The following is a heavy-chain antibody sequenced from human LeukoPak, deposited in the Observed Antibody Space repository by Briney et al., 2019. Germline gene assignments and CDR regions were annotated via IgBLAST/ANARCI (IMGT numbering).Heavy chain of an antibody. Sequence: SETLSLTCTVSGYSISSTYYWGWIRPPPGKGLEWIGSIYHSGSTYYNPSLKSRVTISVDTSKNQFSLKLSSVTAADTAVYYCARVHKYYDSSGYYLGAFDIWGQGTMVTVSS. CDR3: ARVHKYYDSSGYYLGAFDI. CDR1: GYSISSTYY. D-gene: IGHD3-22*01. CDR2: IYHSGST. V-gene: IGHV4-38-2*02. J-gene: IGHJ3*02.